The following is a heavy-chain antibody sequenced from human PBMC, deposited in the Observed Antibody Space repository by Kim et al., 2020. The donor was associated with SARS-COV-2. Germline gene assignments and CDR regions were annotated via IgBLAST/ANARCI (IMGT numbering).Heavy chain of an antibody. J-gene: IGHJ4*02. CDR2: ISSGSGSK. CDR1: GFAFSSYE. CDR3: ARVSYYFDY. Sequence: GGSLRLSCAASGFAFSSYEMNWVRQAPGKGLEWVSYISSGSGSKSYADSVKGRFTISRDNAKNSLYLQINSLRDEDTATYYCARVSYYFDYWGQGTLVTVSS. V-gene: IGHV3-48*02.